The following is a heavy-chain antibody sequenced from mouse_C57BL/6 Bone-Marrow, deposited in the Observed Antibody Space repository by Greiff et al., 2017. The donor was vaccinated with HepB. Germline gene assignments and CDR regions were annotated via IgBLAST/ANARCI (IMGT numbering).Heavy chain of an antibody. J-gene: IGHJ2*01. CDR3: ARGDFYYYGSGY. V-gene: IGHV1-80*01. Sequence: VQLKQSGAELVKPGASVKISCKASGYAFSSYWMNWVKQRPGKGLEWIGQIYPGDGDTNYNGKFKGKATLTADKSSSTAYMQLSSLTSEDSAVYFCARGDFYYYGSGYWGQGTTLTVSS. D-gene: IGHD1-1*01. CDR1: GYAFSSYW. CDR2: IYPGDGDT.